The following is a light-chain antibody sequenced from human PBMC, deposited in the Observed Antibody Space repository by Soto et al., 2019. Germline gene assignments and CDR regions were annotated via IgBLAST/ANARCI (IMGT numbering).Light chain of an antibody. V-gene: IGLV2-23*02. CDR2: EVN. CDR1: GSDVGAYNL. CDR3: CSYAGTVAYV. Sequence: QSVLTQPASVSGSPGQSITISCAGTGSDVGAYNLVSWYQQHPGKAPELIICEVNTRPPGIFNRFSGSKSGDTASLTISGLQAEDEADYFCCSYAGTVAYVFGTGTKVTVL. J-gene: IGLJ1*01.